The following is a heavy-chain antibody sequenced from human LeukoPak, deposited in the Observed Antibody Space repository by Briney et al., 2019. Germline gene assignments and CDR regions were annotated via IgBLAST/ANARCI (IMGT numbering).Heavy chain of an antibody. CDR2: ISSSGSTI. V-gene: IGHV3-11*01. Sequence: GGSLRLSCAASGFTFSDYYMSWIRQAPGKGLEWVSYISSSGSTIYYADSVKGRFTISRDNAKNSLYLQMNSLRAEDTAVYYCARASRLGSSWSDAFDIWGQGTMVTVSS. J-gene: IGHJ3*02. CDR1: GFTFSDYY. CDR3: ARASRLGSSWSDAFDI. D-gene: IGHD6-13*01.